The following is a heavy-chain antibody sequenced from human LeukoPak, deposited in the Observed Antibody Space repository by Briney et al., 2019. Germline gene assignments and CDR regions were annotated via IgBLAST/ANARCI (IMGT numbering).Heavy chain of an antibody. D-gene: IGHD3-22*01. J-gene: IGHJ4*02. CDR3: ARGYYYDSSGYYTPVYYFDY. CDR1: GGTFSSYA. CDR2: IIPIFGTA. V-gene: IGHV1-69*05. Sequence: SVKVSCKASGGTFSSYAISWVRQAPGQGLEWMGRIIPIFGTANYAQKFQGRVTITTDEPTSTAYMELSSLRSEDTAVYYCARGYYYDSSGYYTPVYYFDYWGQGTLVTVSS.